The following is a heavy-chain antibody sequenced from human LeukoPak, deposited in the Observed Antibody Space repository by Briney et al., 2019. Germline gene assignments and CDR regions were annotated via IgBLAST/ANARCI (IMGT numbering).Heavy chain of an antibody. J-gene: IGHJ4*02. D-gene: IGHD2-21*02. CDR2: IYSGGST. CDR1: GFTVSSNY. Sequence: GGSLRLSCAASGFTVSSNYMSWVRQAPGKGLEWVSVIYSGGSTYYADSVKGRFTISRDNSKNTLYLQMNSLRAEDTAVYYCAREGGGCGGDCYSLDYWGQGTLVAVSS. CDR3: AREGGGCGGDCYSLDY. V-gene: IGHV3-66*01.